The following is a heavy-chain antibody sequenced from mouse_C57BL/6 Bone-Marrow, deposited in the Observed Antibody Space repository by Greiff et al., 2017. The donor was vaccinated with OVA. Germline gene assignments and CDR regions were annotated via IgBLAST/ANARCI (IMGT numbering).Heavy chain of an antibody. CDR3: TSRGWLLPFDY. CDR2: IRLKSDNYAT. J-gene: IGHJ2*01. Sequence: EVKVEESGGGLVQPGGSMKLSCVASGFTFSNYWMNWVRQSPEKGLEWVAQIRLKSDNYATHYAESVKGRFTISRDDSKSSVYLQMNNLRAEDTGIYYCTSRGWLLPFDYWGQGTTLTVSS. D-gene: IGHD2-3*01. V-gene: IGHV6-3*01. CDR1: GFTFSNYW.